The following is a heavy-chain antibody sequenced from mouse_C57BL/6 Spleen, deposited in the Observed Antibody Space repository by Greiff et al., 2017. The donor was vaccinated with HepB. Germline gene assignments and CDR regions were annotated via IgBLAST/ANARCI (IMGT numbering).Heavy chain of an antibody. CDR1: GFTFSDYG. D-gene: IGHD2-4*01. V-gene: IGHV5-17*01. Sequence: EVHLVESGGGLVKPGGSLKLSCAASGFTFSDYGMHWVRQAPEKGLEWVAYISSGSSTIYYADTVKGRFTMSRDNAKNTLFLQMTSLRSEDTAMYYCARDDYDSWFAYWGQGTLVTVSA. J-gene: IGHJ3*01. CDR2: ISSGSSTI. CDR3: ARDDYDSWFAY.